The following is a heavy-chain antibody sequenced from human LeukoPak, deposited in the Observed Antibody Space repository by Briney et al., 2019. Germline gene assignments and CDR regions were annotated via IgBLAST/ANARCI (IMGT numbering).Heavy chain of an antibody. CDR3: ASTATFDN. V-gene: IGHV3-7*01. CDR1: GFTFSNYW. J-gene: IGHJ4*02. D-gene: IGHD2-15*01. Sequence: PGRSLRLSCAASGFTFSNYWMSWVRQAPGKGLEWVINIKPDGGEMYFVDSVKGRFTISRDNAKNSLYLQMNSLRAEDTAVYYCASTATFDNWGPGTLVTVTS. CDR2: IKPDGGEM.